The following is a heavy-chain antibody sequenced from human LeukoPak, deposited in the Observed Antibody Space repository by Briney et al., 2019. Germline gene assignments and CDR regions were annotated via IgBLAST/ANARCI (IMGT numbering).Heavy chain of an antibody. CDR1: GYSLTTYW. CDR2: IYPGDSDT. D-gene: IGHD6-19*01. CDR3: ALGMYRSGWRFDY. Sequence: GESLKISCEGSGYSLTTYWIGWVRQMPGKGLEWMGIIYPGDSDTRYRPSFQGQVTTSADKSISTAYLQWSSLKASDTAMYYCALGMYRSGWRFDYWGQGTLVTVSS. V-gene: IGHV5-51*01. J-gene: IGHJ4*02.